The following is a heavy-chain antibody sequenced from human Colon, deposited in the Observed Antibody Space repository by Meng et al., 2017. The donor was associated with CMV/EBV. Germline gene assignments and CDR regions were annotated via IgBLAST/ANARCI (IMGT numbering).Heavy chain of an antibody. D-gene: IGHD2-21*02. Sequence: SETLSLTCNVSGGSVKSGSDYWSWIRQPPGKGPEWVGHVYYTGSTNYNPSLRGRVTMSMDTSKNQFSLMLNSVTAADTAVYYCARGKTMYGVTYYFDSWGLGTLVTVSS. J-gene: IGHJ4*02. V-gene: IGHV4-61*01. CDR2: VYYTGST. CDR3: ARGKTMYGVTYYFDS. CDR1: GGSVKSGSDY.